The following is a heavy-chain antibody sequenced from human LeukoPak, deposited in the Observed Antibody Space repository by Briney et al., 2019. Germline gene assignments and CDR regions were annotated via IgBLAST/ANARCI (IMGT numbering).Heavy chain of an antibody. Sequence: GGSLRLSCAASGFTFSDYYMSWIRQAPGKGLEWVSYISSSSSYTNYADSVKGRFTISRDNAKNSLYLQMNSLRAGDTAVYYCARTDSDYFDYWGQGTLVTVSS. CDR3: ARTDSDYFDY. D-gene: IGHD1-26*01. CDR1: GFTFSDYY. CDR2: ISSSSSYT. J-gene: IGHJ4*02. V-gene: IGHV3-11*03.